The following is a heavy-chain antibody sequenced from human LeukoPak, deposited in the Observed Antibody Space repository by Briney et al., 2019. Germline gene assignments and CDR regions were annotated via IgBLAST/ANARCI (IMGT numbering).Heavy chain of an antibody. CDR2: INHSGST. CDR3: ASGRGWWRSRLLDY. V-gene: IGHV4-34*01. Sequence: SETLSLTCAVYGGSFSGYYWSWIRQPPGKGLEWIGEINHSGSTNYNPSLKSRVTISVDTSKNQFSLKLSSVTAADTAVYYCASGRGWWRSRLLDYWGQGTLVTVSS. D-gene: IGHD2-15*01. CDR1: GGSFSGYY. J-gene: IGHJ4*02.